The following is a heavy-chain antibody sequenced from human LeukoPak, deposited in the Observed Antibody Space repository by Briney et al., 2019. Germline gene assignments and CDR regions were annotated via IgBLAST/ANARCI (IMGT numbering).Heavy chain of an antibody. D-gene: IGHD3-16*02. CDR1: GYTFTSYG. J-gene: IGHJ5*02. CDR3: ARXDQPNLGVLSLSPCFDP. V-gene: IGHV1-18*01. CDR2: ISACNGNT. Sequence: GASVKVSCKASGYTFTSYGISWVRQAPGQGLEWMGWISACNGNTNYAQKLQGRVTMTTDTSTSTAYMELRSLRSDDTAVYYCARXDQPNLGVLSLSPCFDPWGQGTLVTVSS.